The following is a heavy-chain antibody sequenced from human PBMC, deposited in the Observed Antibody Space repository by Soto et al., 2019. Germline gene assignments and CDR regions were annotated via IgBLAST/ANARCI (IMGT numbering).Heavy chain of an antibody. CDR3: ARGGLGSPFDY. D-gene: IGHD3-10*01. J-gene: IGHJ4*02. CDR1: GGSISSYY. V-gene: IGHV4-59*01. CDR2: IYYSGST. Sequence: PSETLSLTCTVSGGSISSYYWSWIRQPPGKGLEWIGYIYYSGSTNYNPSLKSRVTISVDTSASTAYMELSSLRSEDTAVYYCARGGLGSPFDYWGQGTPVTVSS.